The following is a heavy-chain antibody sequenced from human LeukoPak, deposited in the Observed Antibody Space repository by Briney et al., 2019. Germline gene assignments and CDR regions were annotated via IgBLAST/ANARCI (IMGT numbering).Heavy chain of an antibody. V-gene: IGHV3-15*01. J-gene: IGHJ4*02. Sequence: GGSLRLSCAASGFTFSYAWMNWVRQAPGKGLEWVGRIKSKTDGGTTDYAAPVKGRFTISRDDSKNTLYLQMNSLRAEDTAVYYCAREADCSGGSCYFDYWGQGTLVTVSS. CDR3: AREADCSGGSCYFDY. D-gene: IGHD2-15*01. CDR1: GFTFSYAW. CDR2: IKSKTDGGTT.